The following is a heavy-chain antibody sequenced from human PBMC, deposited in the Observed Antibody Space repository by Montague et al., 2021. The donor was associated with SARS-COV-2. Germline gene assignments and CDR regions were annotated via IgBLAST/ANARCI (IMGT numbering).Heavy chain of an antibody. CDR1: GFTFTNYA. D-gene: IGHD4-17*01. CDR3: ASELADNGDFDY. Sequence: SLRLSCAASGFTFTNYAMPWVRQAPGRGLEWVSTITCYGNTTYYADSAKGRFTISRDNSEDTLYLQINSLRAEDTAVYFCASELADNGDFDYWGQGTLVTVSS. J-gene: IGHJ4*02. V-gene: IGHV3-30-3*01. CDR2: ITCYGNTT.